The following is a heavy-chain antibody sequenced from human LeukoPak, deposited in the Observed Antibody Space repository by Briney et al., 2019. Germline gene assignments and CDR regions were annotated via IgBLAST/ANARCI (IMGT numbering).Heavy chain of an antibody. CDR1: GFSFTYYA. CDR2: ISSSGDKT. J-gene: IGHJ4*02. D-gene: IGHD5/OR15-5a*01. Sequence: GGSLRLSCAASGFSFTYYAISWVRQAPGKGLKWVSAISSSGDKTYYADSVKGRFSISRDNSKNTLYLQINSLRAEDTAVYYCAKEDKTVSTPYVDYWGPGTLVTVSS. V-gene: IGHV3-23*01. CDR3: AKEDKTVSTPYVDY.